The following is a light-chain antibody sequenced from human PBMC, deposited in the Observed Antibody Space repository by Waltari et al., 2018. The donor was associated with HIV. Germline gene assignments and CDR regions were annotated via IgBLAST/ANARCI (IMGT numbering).Light chain of an antibody. CDR3: TSFTSNYTVI. CDR2: EVF. J-gene: IGLJ2*01. V-gene: IGLV2-14*01. Sequence: QSALTQPASVSGSPGQSITISCTGSTSDFGLYNFISWYQQHPGGFPRAIISEVFSRPAGVSSRFSGSKSGNTAFLTISWLQTEDEADYYCTSFTSNYTVIFGGGTKVTVL. CDR1: TSDFGLYNF.